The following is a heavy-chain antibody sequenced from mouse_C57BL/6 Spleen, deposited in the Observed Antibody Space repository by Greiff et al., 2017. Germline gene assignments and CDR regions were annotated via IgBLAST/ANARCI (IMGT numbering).Heavy chain of an antibody. CDR2: ISYDGSN. CDR3: ASNLPGFAY. CDR1: GYSITSGSY. J-gene: IGHJ3*01. Sequence: VQLKESGPGLVKPSQSLSLTCSVTGYSITSGSYWNWIRQFPGHKLEWMGYISYDGSNNSNPSLKNRISITRDTSKNQFFLKLNAVTTEDTATDYCASNLPGFAYWGQGTLVTVSA. V-gene: IGHV3-6*01.